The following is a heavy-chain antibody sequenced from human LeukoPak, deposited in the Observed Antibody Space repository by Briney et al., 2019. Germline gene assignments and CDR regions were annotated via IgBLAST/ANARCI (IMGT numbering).Heavy chain of an antibody. D-gene: IGHD3-10*01. CDR3: ARALDRLPGSSPFDY. V-gene: IGHV4-30-4*08. Sequence: PSETLSLTCTVSGGSISSGDYYWSWIRQPPGKGLEWIGYIYYSGSTYYNPSLKSRVTISVDTSKNQFSLKLSSVTAADTAVYYCARALDRLPGSSPFDYWGQGTLVTVSS. CDR2: IYYSGST. CDR1: GGSISSGDYY. J-gene: IGHJ4*02.